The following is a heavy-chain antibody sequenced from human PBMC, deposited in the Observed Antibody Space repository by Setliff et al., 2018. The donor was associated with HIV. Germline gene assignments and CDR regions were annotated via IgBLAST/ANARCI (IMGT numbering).Heavy chain of an antibody. D-gene: IGHD1-26*01. CDR1: GYSFINYG. V-gene: IGHV1-18*01. Sequence: ASVKVSCKASGYSFINYGISWVRQAPGQGLEWMGWISAYNGNTDYAPRLLGRVTMTTDTSTSTAYMELRSLSSDDTAVYYCARARLQGIVTAVGPRDNCLDPWGQGTRVT. CDR3: ARARLQGIVTAVGPRDNCLDP. J-gene: IGHJ5*02. CDR2: ISAYNGNT.